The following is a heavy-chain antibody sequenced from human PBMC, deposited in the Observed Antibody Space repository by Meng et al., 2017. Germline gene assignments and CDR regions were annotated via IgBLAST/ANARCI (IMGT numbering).Heavy chain of an antibody. CDR3: ARVGSFLRDY. D-gene: IGHD2/OR15-2a*01. CDR2: INHSGST. J-gene: IGHJ4*02. V-gene: IGHV4-34*01. Sequence: QVLLQKGGAGLLTPSETLSLTCAVYGGSFSGYYWSWIRQPPGKGLEWIGEINHSGSTNYNPSLKSRVTISVDSSKNQFSLKLSSVTAADTAVYYCARVGSFLRDYWGQGTLVTVFS. CDR1: GGSFSGYY.